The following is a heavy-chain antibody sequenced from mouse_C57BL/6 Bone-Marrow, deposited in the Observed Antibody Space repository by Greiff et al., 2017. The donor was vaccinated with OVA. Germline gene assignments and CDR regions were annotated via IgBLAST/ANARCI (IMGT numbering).Heavy chain of an antibody. CDR2: IYPGDGDT. V-gene: IGHV1-82*01. Sequence: VKLMESGPELVKPGASVKISCKASGYAFSSSWMNWVKQRPGKGLEWIGRIYPGDGDTNYNGKFKGKATLTADKSSSTAYMQLSSLTSEDSAVYFCARGYYGSLYYFDYWGQGTTLTVSS. CDR1: GYAFSSSW. CDR3: ARGYYGSLYYFDY. D-gene: IGHD1-1*01. J-gene: IGHJ2*01.